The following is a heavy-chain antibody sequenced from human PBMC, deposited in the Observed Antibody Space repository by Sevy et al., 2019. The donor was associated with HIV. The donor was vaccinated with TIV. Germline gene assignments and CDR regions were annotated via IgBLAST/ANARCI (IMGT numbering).Heavy chain of an antibody. CDR1: GFTFRSYE. CDR2: ISTGGRTI. Sequence: GGSLRLSCEASGFTFRSYEMNWVRQAPGKGLEWLSYISTGGRTIYYIDSVKGRFTISRDNAKNSLHLQMNSLRDEDMAVYYCATTRRDDYNYYFEYWGQGTLVTVSS. D-gene: IGHD4-4*01. V-gene: IGHV3-48*03. CDR3: ATTRRDDYNYYFEY. J-gene: IGHJ4*02.